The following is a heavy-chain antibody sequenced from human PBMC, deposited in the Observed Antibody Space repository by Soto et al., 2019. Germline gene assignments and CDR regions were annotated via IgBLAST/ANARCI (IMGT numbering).Heavy chain of an antibody. J-gene: IGHJ1*01. CDR1: GGTFSSYA. D-gene: IGHD2-2*01. V-gene: IGHV1-69*05. CDR2: IIPIFGTA. Sequence: GASVKVSCKASGGTFSSYAISWVRQAPGQGLEWMGGIIPIFGTANYAQKFQGRVTMTTDTSTSTAYMELRSLRSDDTAVYYCARIGTSREIFYWGQRTLVTISS. CDR3: ARIGTSREIFY.